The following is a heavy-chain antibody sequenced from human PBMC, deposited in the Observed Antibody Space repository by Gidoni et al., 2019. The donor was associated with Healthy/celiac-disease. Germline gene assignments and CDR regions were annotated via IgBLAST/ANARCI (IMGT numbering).Heavy chain of an antibody. V-gene: IGHV3-23*04. CDR3: AKENYYGSGHETDY. Sequence: EVQLVESGGDLVQPGGSLRLSCAASGFTISSCAMSWVRQAPGKGLEWVSAISGSGVNTNYADSVKGRFTISRDNSKNTLYLQMNSLRVEDTAVYYCAKENYYGSGHETDYWGQGTLVTVSS. D-gene: IGHD3-22*01. CDR1: GFTISSCA. J-gene: IGHJ4*02. CDR2: ISGSGVNT.